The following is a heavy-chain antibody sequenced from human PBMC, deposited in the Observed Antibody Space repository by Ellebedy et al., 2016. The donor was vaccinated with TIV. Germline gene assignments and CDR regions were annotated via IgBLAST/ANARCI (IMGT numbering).Heavy chain of an antibody. V-gene: IGHV1-8*01. CDR2: MNPNSGNT. CDR3: AREDYYDSSGYYYFDY. CDR1: GYTFTSYD. D-gene: IGHD3-22*01. J-gene: IGHJ4*02. Sequence: ASVKVSCKASGYTFTSYDINWVRQATGQGLEWMGWMNPNSGNTGYAQKFQGRVTMTRNTSISTAYMELSSLRSEDTAVYYCAREDYYDSSGYYYFDYWGQGTLVTVSS.